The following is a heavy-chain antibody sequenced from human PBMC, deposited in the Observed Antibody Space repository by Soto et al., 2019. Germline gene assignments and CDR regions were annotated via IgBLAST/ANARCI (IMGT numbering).Heavy chain of an antibody. V-gene: IGHV1-2*02. CDR2: INPNSGGT. CDR1: GYTFTGYY. J-gene: IGHJ6*02. Sequence: ASVKVSCKXSGYTFTGYYMHWVRQAPGQGLEWMGWINPNSGGTNYAQKFQGRVTMTRDTSISTAYMELSRLRSDDTAVYYCARAFGGSLYYYGMDVWGQGTTVTVSS. D-gene: IGHD2-15*01. CDR3: ARAFGGSLYYYGMDV.